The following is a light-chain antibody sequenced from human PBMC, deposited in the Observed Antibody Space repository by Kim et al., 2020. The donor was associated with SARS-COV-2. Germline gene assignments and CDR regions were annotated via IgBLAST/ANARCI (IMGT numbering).Light chain of an antibody. J-gene: IGLJ1*01. Sequence: SYELTQPPSVSVSPGQTASITCSGDKLGDKYACWYQQKPGQSPVLVIYQDTKRPSGIPERFSGSNSGNTPTLTISGTQAMDEADYYCQAWDSSTNVFGTG. V-gene: IGLV3-1*01. CDR2: QDT. CDR1: KLGDKY. CDR3: QAWDSSTNV.